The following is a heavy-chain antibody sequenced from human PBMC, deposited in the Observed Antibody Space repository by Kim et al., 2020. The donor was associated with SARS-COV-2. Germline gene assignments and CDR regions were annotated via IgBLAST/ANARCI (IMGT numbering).Heavy chain of an antibody. D-gene: IGHD1-26*01. Sequence: PSLKSRVTIPVDTSKNQFSLKLSSVTAADTAVYYCARHSGSYYSEWYFDLWGRGTLVTVSS. J-gene: IGHJ2*01. V-gene: IGHV4-59*08. CDR3: ARHSGSYYSEWYFDL.